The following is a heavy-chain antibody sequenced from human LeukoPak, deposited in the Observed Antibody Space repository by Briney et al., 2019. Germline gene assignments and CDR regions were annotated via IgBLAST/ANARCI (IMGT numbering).Heavy chain of an antibody. CDR3: ARVKGDYYDSSGYYYFSHFHH. Sequence: ASVKVSCKASGYTFTSYYMHWVRQAPGQGLEWMGWINPNSGGTNYAQKFQGRVTMTRDTSISTAYMELSRLRSDDTAVFYCARVKGDYYDSSGYYYFSHFHHWGQGTLVTVSS. CDR2: INPNSGGT. D-gene: IGHD3-22*01. CDR1: GYTFTSYY. V-gene: IGHV1-2*02. J-gene: IGHJ1*01.